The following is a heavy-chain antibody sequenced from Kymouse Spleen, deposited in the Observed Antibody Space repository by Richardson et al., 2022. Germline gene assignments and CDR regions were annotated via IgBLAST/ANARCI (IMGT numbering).Heavy chain of an antibody. CDR1: GFTFSSYD. CDR3: ARGDWNYGAFDI. Sequence: EVQLVESGGGLVQPGGSLRLSCAASGFTFSSYDMHWVRQATGKGLEWVSAIGTAGDTYYPGSVKGRFTISRENAKNSLYLQMNSLRAGDTAVYYCARGDWNYGAFDIWGQGTMVTVSS. J-gene: IGHJ3*02. D-gene: IGHD1-7*01. CDR2: IGTAGDT. V-gene: IGHV3-13*01.